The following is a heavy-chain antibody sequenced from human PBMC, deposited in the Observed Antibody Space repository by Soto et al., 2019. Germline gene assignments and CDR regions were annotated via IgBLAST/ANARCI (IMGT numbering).Heavy chain of an antibody. J-gene: IGHJ1*01. CDR2: INQSGST. Sequence: SETLSLTCAVYIGSFSSYYWNWIRQPPGKGLEWIGEINQSGSTNYNPPLKSRVTISVDTSKNQLSMKLNSVTAADTAVYYCARRYYYDSGSSFTYWGQANLVTVSS. CDR3: ARRYYYDSGSSFTY. D-gene: IGHD3-10*01. CDR1: IGSFSSYY. V-gene: IGHV4-34*01.